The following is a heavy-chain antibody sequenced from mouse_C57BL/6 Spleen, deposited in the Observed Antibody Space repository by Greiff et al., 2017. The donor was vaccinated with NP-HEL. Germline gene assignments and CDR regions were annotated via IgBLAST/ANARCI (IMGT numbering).Heavy chain of an antibody. D-gene: IGHD1-1*01. J-gene: IGHJ4*01. CDR1: GFSFTSYG. Sequence: QVQLQQSGPGLVQPSQSLSITCTVSGFSFTSYGVHWVRQSPGKGLEWLGVIWSGGSTDYNAAFISRLSISKDNSKSQVFFKMNSLQADDTAIYYCASNYYGSSHRHYYAMDYWGQGTSVTVSS. CDR2: IWSGGST. CDR3: ASNYYGSSHRHYYAMDY. V-gene: IGHV2-2*01.